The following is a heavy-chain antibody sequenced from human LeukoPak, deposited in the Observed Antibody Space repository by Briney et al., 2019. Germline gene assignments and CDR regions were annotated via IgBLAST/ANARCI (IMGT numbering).Heavy chain of an antibody. Sequence: PSETLSLTCTVSGGSTSNNDYFWGWIRQPPGKGLEWIGSMNYGGSTHDNPSLKSRVTISVDTSKNQVSLKLSSVTAADTAVYYCARRVPGRSGNWFDPWGQGTLVTVSS. J-gene: IGHJ5*02. CDR1: GGSTSNNDYF. CDR3: ARRVPGRSGNWFDP. V-gene: IGHV4-39*01. D-gene: IGHD2-2*01. CDR2: MNYGGST.